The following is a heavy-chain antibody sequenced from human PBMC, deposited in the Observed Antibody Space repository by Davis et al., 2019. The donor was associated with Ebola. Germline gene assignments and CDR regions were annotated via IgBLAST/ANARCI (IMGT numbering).Heavy chain of an antibody. V-gene: IGHV4-61*01. CDR2: IYYSGST. CDR3: ARSHIIIDYGGNAGSWFDP. J-gene: IGHJ5*02. CDR1: GCSISSSSYY. D-gene: IGHD4-23*01. Sequence: MPGGSLRLSCTVSGCSISSSSYYWSWIRQPPGKGLEWIGYIYYSGSTNYNPSLKSRATISVDTSKNQFSLKLSSVTAADTAVYYCARSHIIIDYGGNAGSWFDPWGQGTLVTVSS.